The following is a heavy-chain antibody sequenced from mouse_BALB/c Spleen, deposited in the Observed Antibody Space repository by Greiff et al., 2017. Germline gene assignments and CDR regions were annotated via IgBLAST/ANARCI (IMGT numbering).Heavy chain of an antibody. CDR2: IRNKANGYTT. D-gene: IGHD3-3*01. Sequence: EVMLVESGGGLVQPGGSLRLSCATSGFTFTDYYMSWVRQPPGKALEWLGFIRNKANGYTTEYSASVKGRFTISRDNSQSILYLQMNTLRAEDSATYYCARAPSNQLLGGYWGQGTSVTVSS. J-gene: IGHJ4*01. CDR3: ARAPSNQLLGGY. V-gene: IGHV7-3*02. CDR1: GFTFTDYY.